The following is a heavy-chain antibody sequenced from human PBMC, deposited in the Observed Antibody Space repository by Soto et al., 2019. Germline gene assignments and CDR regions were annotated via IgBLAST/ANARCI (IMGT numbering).Heavy chain of an antibody. D-gene: IGHD2-15*01. CDR1: GYTFTTYG. CDR3: ARASVVAGLFAVDV. J-gene: IGHJ6*02. V-gene: IGHV1-18*03. Sequence: QVQLVQSGAEVKNPGASVKVSCKASGYTFTTYGISWVRQAPGQGLEWVGWISVNNGNTNYAQRLQGRVTMTTDTSTCLAYVEPRSVRCDDIAVYYCARASVVAGLFAVDVRGQGTTVTV. CDR2: ISVNNGNT.